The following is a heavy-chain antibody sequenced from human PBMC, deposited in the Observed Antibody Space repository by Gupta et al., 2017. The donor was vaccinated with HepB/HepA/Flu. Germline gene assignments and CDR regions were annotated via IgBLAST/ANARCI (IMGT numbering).Heavy chain of an antibody. CDR3: ARSSGSPWQASSWFDP. CDR2: IYYSGNT. V-gene: IGHV4-39*01. D-gene: IGHD6-19*01. Sequence: QLQLQESGPGLVKPSETLSLTCTVSGGSVSSSFYWGWIRQPPGKGLEWIGNIYYSGNTWYNPSLKSRVTISVDTSKNQFSLKLSSVTATDTAVYYCARSSGSPWQASSWFDPWGQGTLVTVSS. J-gene: IGHJ5*02. CDR1: GGSVSSSFY.